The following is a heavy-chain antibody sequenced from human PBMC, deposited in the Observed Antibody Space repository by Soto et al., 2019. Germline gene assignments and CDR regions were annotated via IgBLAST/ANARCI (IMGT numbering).Heavy chain of an antibody. D-gene: IGHD3-22*01. V-gene: IGHV1-18*04. J-gene: IGHJ6*02. Sequence: ASVKVSCKASGYTFTSYGISWVRQAPGQGLEWMGWISAYNGNTNYAQKLQGRVTMTTDTSTSTAYMELRSLRSDDTAVYYCARCTYYYDSSGRTNYYYYGMDVWGQGTTVTVSS. CDR1: GYTFTSYG. CDR2: ISAYNGNT. CDR3: ARCTYYYDSSGRTNYYYYGMDV.